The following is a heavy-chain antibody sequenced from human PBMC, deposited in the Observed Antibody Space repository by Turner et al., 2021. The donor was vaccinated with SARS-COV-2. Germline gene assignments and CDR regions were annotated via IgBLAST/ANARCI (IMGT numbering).Heavy chain of an antibody. CDR3: ATGYQLRVNWFDP. J-gene: IGHJ5*02. CDR2: FDPEDGET. Sequence: QVQLVPSGAEVKKPGASVTVSCKISGYTLTEFSMYWVRQAPGKGLEWMGGFDPEDGETIYAQNFQGRVTMTEDTSTDTAYMELSSLRSEDTAVYFCATGYQLRVNWFDPWGQGTLVTVSS. V-gene: IGHV1-24*01. D-gene: IGHD2-2*01. CDR1: GYTLTEFS.